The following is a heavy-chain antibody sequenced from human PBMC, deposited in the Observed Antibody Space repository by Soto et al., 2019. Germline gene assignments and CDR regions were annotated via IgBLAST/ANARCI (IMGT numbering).Heavy chain of an antibody. D-gene: IGHD1-1*01. CDR2: IKSKTDGGTT. V-gene: IGHV3-15*01. CDR3: TAGPNWNGGDV. CDR1: GFTFSNAW. Sequence: EVQLVESGGGLVKPGGSLRLSCAASGFTFSNAWMSWVRQAPGKGLEWVGRIKSKTDGGTTDYAAPVKGRFTISRDDSKNTLYLQMNSLKTEDTAVYYCTAGPNWNGGDVWGQGTTVTVSS. J-gene: IGHJ6*02.